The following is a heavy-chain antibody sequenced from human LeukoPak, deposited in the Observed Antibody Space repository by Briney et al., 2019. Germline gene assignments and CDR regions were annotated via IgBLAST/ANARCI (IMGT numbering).Heavy chain of an antibody. Sequence: ASVKVSCKASGYTFTSYGISWVRQAPGQGLEWMGGIIPIFGTAKYAQKFQGRVTITADELTSTAYMELNSLRSEDTAMYYCAREPRYSDYDRVLDYWGQGTLVTVSS. J-gene: IGHJ4*02. V-gene: IGHV1-69*13. D-gene: IGHD5-12*01. CDR3: AREPRYSDYDRVLDY. CDR2: IIPIFGTA. CDR1: GYTFTSYG.